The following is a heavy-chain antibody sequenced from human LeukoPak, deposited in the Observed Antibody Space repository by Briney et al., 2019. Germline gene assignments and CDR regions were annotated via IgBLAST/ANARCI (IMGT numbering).Heavy chain of an antibody. Sequence: PGGSLRLSCAASGFTFSSYWMHWVRQAPGKGLVWVSRINSDGSSTSYADSVKGRFTISRDNSKNTLYLQMNSLRAEDTAVYYCAKIGMAGGPHLDYWGQGTLVTVSS. CDR2: INSDGSST. D-gene: IGHD2-8*02. CDR3: AKIGMAGGPHLDY. V-gene: IGHV3-74*01. J-gene: IGHJ4*02. CDR1: GFTFSSYW.